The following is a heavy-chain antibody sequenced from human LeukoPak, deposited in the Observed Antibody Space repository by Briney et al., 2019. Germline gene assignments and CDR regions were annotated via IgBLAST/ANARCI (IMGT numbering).Heavy chain of an antibody. V-gene: IGHV4-39*01. CDR1: GGSISSSSYY. D-gene: IGHD3-16*02. Sequence: PSETLSLTCTVSGGSISSSSYYWGWIRQPPGKGLEWIGSIYYSGSTYYNPSLKSRVTISVDTSKNQFSLKLSSVTAADTAVYYCARPSPINFWGSYRYGDYFDYWGQETLVTVSS. J-gene: IGHJ4*02. CDR2: IYYSGST. CDR3: ARPSPINFWGSYRYGDYFDY.